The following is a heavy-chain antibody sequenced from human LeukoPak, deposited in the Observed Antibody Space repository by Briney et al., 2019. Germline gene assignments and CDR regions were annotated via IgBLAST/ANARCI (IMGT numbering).Heavy chain of an antibody. J-gene: IGHJ3*02. V-gene: IGHV3-21*01. CDR1: GFTFSSYS. CDR2: ISSSSSYI. Sequence: GGSLGLSCAASGFTFSSYSMNWVRQAPGKGLEWVSSISSSSSYIYYADSVKGRFTISRDNAKNSLYLQMNSLRAEDTAVYYCARVAFGYAFDIWGQGTMVTVSS. CDR3: ARVAFGYAFDI. D-gene: IGHD3-10*01.